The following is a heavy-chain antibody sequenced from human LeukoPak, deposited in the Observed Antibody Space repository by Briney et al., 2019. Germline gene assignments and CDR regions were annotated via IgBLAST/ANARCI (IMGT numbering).Heavy chain of an antibody. CDR2: IKQDGSEK. D-gene: IGHD5-24*01. V-gene: IGHV3-7*01. CDR1: GFIFSSYW. J-gene: IGHJ4*02. CDR3: ARDRDGYNNPGY. Sequence: PGGALRLSCAASGFIFSSYWMSWVRQAPGKGLEGVANIKQDGSEKYYVDSVKGRFTISRDNAKNSLYLQMNSLRAEDTAVYYCARDRDGYNNPGYWGQGTLVTVSS.